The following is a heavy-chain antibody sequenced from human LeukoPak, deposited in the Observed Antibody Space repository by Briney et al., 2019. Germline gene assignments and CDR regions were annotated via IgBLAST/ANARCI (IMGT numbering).Heavy chain of an antibody. J-gene: IGHJ6*02. CDR2: ISSSGSTI. CDR1: GFTFSDYY. D-gene: IGHD3-10*01. V-gene: IGHV3-11*01. Sequence: GGSLRLSCAASGFTFSDYYMSWIRQAPGKGLEWVSYISSSGSTIYYADSVKGRFTISRDNAKNSLYLQMNSLRAEDTAVYYCARVSYGSGSPSYYYYGMDVWGQGTTVTVSS. CDR3: ARVSYGSGSPSYYYYGMDV.